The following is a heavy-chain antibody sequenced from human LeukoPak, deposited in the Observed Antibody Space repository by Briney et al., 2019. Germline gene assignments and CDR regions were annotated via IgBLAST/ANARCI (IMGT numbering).Heavy chain of an antibody. CDR3: AKDRKYSGVYPDDAFDI. D-gene: IGHD1-26*01. Sequence: PGGSLRLSCAASGFTFSSYAMCWVRQAPGEGLEWVSAMSGSGGSTYYADSVKGRFTIYRDNSKNTLYLQMNSLRAEDTGVYYCAKDRKYSGVYPDDAFDIWGQGTMVTVSS. CDR1: GFTFSSYA. V-gene: IGHV3-23*01. CDR2: MSGSGGST. J-gene: IGHJ3*02.